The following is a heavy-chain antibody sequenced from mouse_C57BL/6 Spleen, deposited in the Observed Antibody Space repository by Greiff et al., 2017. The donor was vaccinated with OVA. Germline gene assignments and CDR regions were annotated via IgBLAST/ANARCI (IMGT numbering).Heavy chain of an antibody. J-gene: IGHJ3*01. CDR3: ARPYYYGSSYVAFAY. CDR1: GYTFTSYW. V-gene: IGHV1-69*01. Sequence: QVQLKQPGAELVMPGASVKLSCKASGYTFTSYWMHWVKQRPGQGLEWIGEIDPSDSYTNYNQKFKGKSTLTVDKSSSTAYMQLSSLTSEDSAVYYCARPYYYGSSYVAFAYWGQGTLVTVSA. D-gene: IGHD1-1*01. CDR2: IDPSDSYT.